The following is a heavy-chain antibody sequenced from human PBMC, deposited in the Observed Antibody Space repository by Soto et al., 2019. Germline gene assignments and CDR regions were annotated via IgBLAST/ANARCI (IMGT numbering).Heavy chain of an antibody. D-gene: IGHD3-10*02. V-gene: IGHV4-39*01. J-gene: IGHJ5*02. CDR1: GGSIISTSY. CDR3: ARHVLGSGWGAPLSWFDP. CDR2: VLYSGTT. Sequence: PSETLSLTCSVSGGSIISTSYWAWIRQPPGKGLEWIACVLYSGTTYYMPSLKSRVTMSVDTSRNQFSLKLTSVTAADTAVYYCARHVLGSGWGAPLSWFDPWGQGTLVTVSS.